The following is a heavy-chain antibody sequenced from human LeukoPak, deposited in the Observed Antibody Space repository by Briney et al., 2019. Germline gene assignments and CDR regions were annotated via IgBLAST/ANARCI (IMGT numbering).Heavy chain of an antibody. J-gene: IGHJ5*02. CDR2: ISSSSSTI. D-gene: IGHD5/OR15-5a*01. CDR1: GFTFSSYS. V-gene: IGHV3-48*01. Sequence: GGSLRLSCAASGFTFSSYSMNWVRQAPGKGLEWVSYISSSSSTIYYADSVKGRFTISRDNAKNSLYLQMNGLRAEDTAVYYCARDVLRSPPPNWFDPWGQGTLVTVSS. CDR3: ARDVLRSPPPNWFDP.